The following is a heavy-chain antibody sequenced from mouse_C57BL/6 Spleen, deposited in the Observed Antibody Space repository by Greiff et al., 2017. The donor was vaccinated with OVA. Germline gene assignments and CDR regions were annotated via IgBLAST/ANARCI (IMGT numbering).Heavy chain of an antibody. Sequence: VKLVESGPELVKPGASVKISCKASGYAFSSSWMNWVKQRPGKGLEWIGRIYPGDGDTNYNGKFKGKATLTADKSSSTAYMKLSSLTSEDSAVYFCARNYYGSSYGAMDYWGQGTSVTVSS. V-gene: IGHV1-82*01. CDR2: IYPGDGDT. CDR1: GYAFSSSW. CDR3: ARNYYGSSYGAMDY. D-gene: IGHD1-1*01. J-gene: IGHJ4*01.